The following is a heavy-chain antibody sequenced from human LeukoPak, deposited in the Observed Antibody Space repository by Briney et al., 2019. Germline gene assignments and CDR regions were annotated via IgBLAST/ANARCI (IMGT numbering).Heavy chain of an antibody. CDR2: MNPNSGNT. CDR1: GYTFTSYD. J-gene: IGHJ3*02. D-gene: IGHD2-15*01. CDR3: ARYCSGGSCVDAFDI. Sequence: GPVKVSCKASGYTFTSYDINWVRQATGQGLEWMGWMNPNSGNTGYAQKFQGRVTMTRNTSISTAYMELSSLRSEDTAVYYCARYCSGGSCVDAFDIWGQGTMVTVSS. V-gene: IGHV1-8*01.